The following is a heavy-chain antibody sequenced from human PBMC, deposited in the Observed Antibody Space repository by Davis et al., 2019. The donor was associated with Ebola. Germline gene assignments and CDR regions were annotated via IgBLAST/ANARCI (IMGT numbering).Heavy chain of an antibody. CDR1: GGSISSYY. CDR3: ARSDGYNLDY. D-gene: IGHD5-24*01. CDR2: INHSGST. J-gene: IGHJ4*02. V-gene: IGHV4-34*01. Sequence: PSETLSLTCTASGGSISSYYWSWIRQPPGKGLEWIGEINHSGSTNYNPSLKSRDTISVDTSKNQFSLKLSSVTAADTAVYYCARSDGYNLDYWGQGTLVTVSS.